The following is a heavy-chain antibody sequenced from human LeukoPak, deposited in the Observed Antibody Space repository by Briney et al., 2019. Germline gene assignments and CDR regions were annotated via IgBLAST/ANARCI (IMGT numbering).Heavy chain of an antibody. Sequence: VASVKVTCKASGYTFTSHGFSWVRQAPGQGPEWMGWISTRNGNTNYAQKLQDRVTMTTDPSTSTAYMELRSLRSDDTAVYYCARWGNNNWWEHLGDSWGQGTLVTVSS. CDR1: GYTFTSHG. CDR3: ARWGNNNWWEHLGDS. V-gene: IGHV1-18*01. CDR2: ISTRNGNT. J-gene: IGHJ4*02. D-gene: IGHD1-1*01.